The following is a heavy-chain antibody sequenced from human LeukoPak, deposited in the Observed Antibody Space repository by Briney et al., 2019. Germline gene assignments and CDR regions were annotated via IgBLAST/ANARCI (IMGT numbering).Heavy chain of an antibody. Sequence: GGSLRLSCAASGFSFSTYSMNWVRQAPGKGLEWVSYISYASTIIYYADSVKGRFTISRDNAKNSLYLQMNSLRAEGTAVYYCARDPTQWLRYGHFDYWGQGTLVTVSS. J-gene: IGHJ4*02. CDR2: ISYASTII. CDR3: ARDPTQWLRYGHFDY. CDR1: GFSFSTYS. D-gene: IGHD5-12*01. V-gene: IGHV3-48*01.